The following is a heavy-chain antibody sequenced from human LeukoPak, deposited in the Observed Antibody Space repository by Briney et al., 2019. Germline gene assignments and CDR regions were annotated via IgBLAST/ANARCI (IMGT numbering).Heavy chain of an antibody. V-gene: IGHV1-69*05. J-gene: IGHJ4*02. CDR1: GGTFSSYA. Sequence: GSSVKVSCKASGGTFSSYAISWVRQAPGQGLEWMGGIIPIFGTANYAQKFQGRVTITTDESTSTAYMELSSLRSEDTAVYYCARVGCSSTSCYSKENFFDYWGQGTLVTVSS. D-gene: IGHD2-2*02. CDR2: IIPIFGTA. CDR3: ARVGCSSTSCYSKENFFDY.